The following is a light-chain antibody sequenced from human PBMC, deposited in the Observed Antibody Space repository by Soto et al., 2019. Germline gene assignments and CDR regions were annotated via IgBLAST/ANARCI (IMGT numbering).Light chain of an antibody. J-gene: IGKJ1*01. V-gene: IGKV3-15*01. Sequence: EIVLTQSPATLSVSPGERVTLSCRASQSVDINLAWYQQKPGQAPGLVIYGASTRATDMPGTFSGSGSGTEFTLTISSLQSEDFGVYYCQQYKNWPRTFGQGTKWIS. CDR3: QQYKNWPRT. CDR2: GAS. CDR1: QSVDIN.